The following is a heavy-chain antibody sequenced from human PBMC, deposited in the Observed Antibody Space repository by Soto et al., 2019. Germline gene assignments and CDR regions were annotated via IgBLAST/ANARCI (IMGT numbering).Heavy chain of an antibody. Sequence: GVSLRLSFAASGFTFSSYWMSWVRQAPGKGLEWVANIKQDGSEKYYVDSVKGRFTISRDNAKNSLYLQMNSLRAEDTAVYYCARSIAARLNWFDPWGQGTLVTVSS. CDR1: GFTFSSYW. V-gene: IGHV3-7*01. CDR3: ARSIAARLNWFDP. J-gene: IGHJ5*02. CDR2: IKQDGSEK. D-gene: IGHD6-6*01.